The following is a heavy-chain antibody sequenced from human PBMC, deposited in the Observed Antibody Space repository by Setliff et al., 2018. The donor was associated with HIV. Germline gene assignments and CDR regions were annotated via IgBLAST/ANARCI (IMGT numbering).Heavy chain of an antibody. D-gene: IGHD3-9*01. V-gene: IGHV4-38-2*02. J-gene: IGHJ4*03. Sequence: PSETLSLTCTISGYSISSGYYWGWIRQTPGKGREWIGSIYHSGTTYYNPSLKSRVTISVDTSKNQFSLKLTSVTAADTAEDYCARDQAQDYVSLTGYYTDRCFDNWGRGTLVTVSS. CDR2: IYHSGTT. CDR1: GYSISSGYY. CDR3: ARDQAQDYVSLTGYYTDRCFDN.